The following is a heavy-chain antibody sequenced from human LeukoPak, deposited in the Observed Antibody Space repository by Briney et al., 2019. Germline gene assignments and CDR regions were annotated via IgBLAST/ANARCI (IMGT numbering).Heavy chain of an antibody. D-gene: IGHD4-11*01. CDR1: VGSISSHY. CDR3: ARVAVTRNTSGP. V-gene: IGHV4-59*11. J-gene: IGHJ5*02. Sequence: SETLSLTCAVSVGSISSHYWSWIRQPPGKGLEWIGYIDYSGSTNYNPSLNTRVTISVDTSKNQFSLKLRSVTAADTAVDESARVAVTRNTSGPCGQGTPGTVSS. CDR2: IDYSGST.